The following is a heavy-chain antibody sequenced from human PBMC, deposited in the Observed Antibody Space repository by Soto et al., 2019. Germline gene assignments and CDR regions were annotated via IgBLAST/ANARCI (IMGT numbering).Heavy chain of an antibody. J-gene: IGHJ6*04. V-gene: IGHV1-69*01. CDR1: GGTFSSYA. D-gene: IGHD3-3*01. CDR3: ARDISDDFWSGYAYYYYGMDV. Sequence: QVQLVQSGAEVKKPGSSVKVSCKASGGTFSSYAISWVRQAPGQGLEWMGGIIPIFGTANYAQKFQGRVTITADESTSTAYMELSSLRSEDTAVYYCARDISDDFWSGYAYYYYGMDVWGKGTTVTVSS. CDR2: IIPIFGTA.